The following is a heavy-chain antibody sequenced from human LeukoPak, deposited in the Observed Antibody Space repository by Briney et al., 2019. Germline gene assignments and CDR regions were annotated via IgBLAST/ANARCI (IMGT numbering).Heavy chain of an antibody. D-gene: IGHD3-10*02. CDR3: AALGITMIGGV. CDR2: ISSSGSTI. V-gene: IGHV3-48*03. CDR1: GFTFSSYE. Sequence: GGSLRLSCAASGFTFSSYEMNWVRQAPGKGLEWVSYISSSGSTIYYADSVKGRFTISRDNAKNSLYLQMNSLRAEDTAVYYCAALGITMIGGVWGNGTTVTISS. J-gene: IGHJ6*04.